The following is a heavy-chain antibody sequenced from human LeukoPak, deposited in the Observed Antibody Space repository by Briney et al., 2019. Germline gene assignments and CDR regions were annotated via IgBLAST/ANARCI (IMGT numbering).Heavy chain of an antibody. Sequence: GGSLRLSCAASGFTSSDYYMTWIRQAPGKGLEWISFISSSGDSLYYADSVEGRFTISRDNAQGSVYLQMNSLRAEDTAVYYCAREVVIVPDYYYYGLDVWGQGTTVTVSS. CDR2: ISSSGDSL. CDR3: AREVVIVPDYYYYGLDV. D-gene: IGHD2/OR15-2a*01. V-gene: IGHV3-11*01. CDR1: GFTSSDYY. J-gene: IGHJ6*02.